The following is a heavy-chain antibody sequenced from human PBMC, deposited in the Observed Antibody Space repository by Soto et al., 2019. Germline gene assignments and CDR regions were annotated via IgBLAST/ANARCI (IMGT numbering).Heavy chain of an antibody. Sequence: PSETLSLTCAPHGGSFSGYYWTWIRRPPEKGLEWIGQINHSGSTNYNPSLKSRVTISVDTSKNQFSLRLSSVTAADTAVYYCATYYYDSSGYDFDDWGLGTLVTVSS. CDR2: INHSGST. V-gene: IGHV4-34*01. D-gene: IGHD3-22*01. CDR1: GGSFSGYY. J-gene: IGHJ4*02. CDR3: ATYYYDSSGYDFDD.